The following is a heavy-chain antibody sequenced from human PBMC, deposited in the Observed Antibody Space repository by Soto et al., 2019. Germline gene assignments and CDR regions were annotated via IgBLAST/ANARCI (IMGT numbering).Heavy chain of an antibody. J-gene: IGHJ6*03. CDR2: IFFSGRT. CDR3: VRSLMDV. Sequence: SATLSRTCTVSGGSIRKSGLYWGWIRQSPGKGLEWIGSIFFSGRTHYNPSLKSRVSISIDASKNQFSLNVISVTAADTGVYYCVRSLMDVWGKGTTVTVSS. CDR1: GGSIRKSGLY. V-gene: IGHV4-39*01.